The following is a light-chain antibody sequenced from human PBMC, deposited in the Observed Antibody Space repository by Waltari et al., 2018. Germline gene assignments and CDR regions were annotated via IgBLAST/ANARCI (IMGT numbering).Light chain of an antibody. CDR3: AAWDDSLSGLV. CDR2: KNN. J-gene: IGLJ3*02. V-gene: IGLV1-47*01. Sequence: QSVLTPPPSASGTPGQKVTISCNGSSSNIGSNYVYWYQHFPGTAPQLLIFKNNQGPSGVPDRFSDSKSGNSASLAINGLRSEDEADYYCAAWDDSLSGLVLGGGTKVTVL. CDR1: SSNIGSNY.